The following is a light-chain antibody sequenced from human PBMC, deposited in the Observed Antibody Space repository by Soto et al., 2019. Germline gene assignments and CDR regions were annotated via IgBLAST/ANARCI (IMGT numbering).Light chain of an antibody. V-gene: IGKV3-20*01. CDR1: QSVSSSSY. CDR2: GAS. Sequence: EIVLTQSPGTLSLSPGERATLSCRASQSVSSSSYLAWYQQKPGQAPGLLIYGASSRATGIPDRCSGSGSATDFTLTITRLEPEDFAVYYCRQYGSSPSYTFGQGTKLEIK. J-gene: IGKJ2*01. CDR3: RQYGSSPSYT.